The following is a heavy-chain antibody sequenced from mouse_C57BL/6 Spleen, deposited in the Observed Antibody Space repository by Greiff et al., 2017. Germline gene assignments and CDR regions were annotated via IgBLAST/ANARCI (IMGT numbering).Heavy chain of an antibody. D-gene: IGHD3-2*02. V-gene: IGHV1-81*01. Sequence: QVHVKQSGAELARPGASVKLSCKASGYTFTSYGISWVKQRTGQGLEWIGEIYPRSGNTYYNEKFKGKATLTADKSSSTAYMELRSLTSEDSAVYFCARALGTAQAEGAMDYWGQGTSVTVSS. CDR2: IYPRSGNT. J-gene: IGHJ4*01. CDR3: ARALGTAQAEGAMDY. CDR1: GYTFTSYG.